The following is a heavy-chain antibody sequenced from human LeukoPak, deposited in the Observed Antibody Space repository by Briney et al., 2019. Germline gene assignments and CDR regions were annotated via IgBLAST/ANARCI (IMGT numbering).Heavy chain of an antibody. J-gene: IGHJ4*02. D-gene: IGHD3-10*01. CDR1: GFTFSSYA. Sequence: GGSLRLSCAASGFTFSSYAMSWVRQAPGKGLEWVSAISGSGVTTYYADSVKGRFTISRDNSKNTLYLQMNSLRAEDTALYYCAKDRDYYLVGLFDYWGQGTLVTVSS. CDR3: AKDRDYYLVGLFDY. V-gene: IGHV3-23*01. CDR2: ISGSGVTT.